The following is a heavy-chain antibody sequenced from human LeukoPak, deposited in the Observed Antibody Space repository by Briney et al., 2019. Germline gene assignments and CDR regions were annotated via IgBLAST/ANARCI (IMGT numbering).Heavy chain of an antibody. CDR1: GGSISSYY. CDR2: IYTSGST. V-gene: IGHV4-4*07. CDR3: ARGEGLVYCSSTSCSPDHDAFDI. Sequence: SETLSLTCTVSGGSISSYYWSWIRQPAGKGLEWIGRIYTSGSTNYNPSLKSRVTMSVDTSKNQFSLKLSSVTAADTAVYYCARGEGLVYCSSTSCSPDHDAFDIWGQGTMVTVSS. J-gene: IGHJ3*02. D-gene: IGHD2-2*01.